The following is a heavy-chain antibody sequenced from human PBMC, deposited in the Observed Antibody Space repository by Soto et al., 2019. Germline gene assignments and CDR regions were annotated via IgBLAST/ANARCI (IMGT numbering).Heavy chain of an antibody. CDR3: AKGGGGGYYSPYYYYYYGMDV. D-gene: IGHD3-3*01. V-gene: IGHV3-30*18. CDR2: ISYDGSNK. Sequence: GGSLRLSCAASGFTFSSYGMHWVRQAPGKGLEWVAVISYDGSNKYYADSVKGRFTISRDNSKNTLYLQMNSLRAEDTAVYYCAKGGGGGYYSPYYYYYYGMDVWGQGTTVTVSS. J-gene: IGHJ6*02. CDR1: GFTFSSYG.